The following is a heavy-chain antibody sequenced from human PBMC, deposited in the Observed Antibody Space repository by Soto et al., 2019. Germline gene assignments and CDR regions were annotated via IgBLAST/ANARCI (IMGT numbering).Heavy chain of an antibody. J-gene: IGHJ4*02. CDR2: SSPRGDTI. D-gene: IGHD6-19*01. CDR1: GFSLANYP. V-gene: IGHV3-48*02. CDR3: AKGPHTNVGWPNYFES. Sequence: PGGSLRLSCVASGFSLANYPMNWVRQTPGKGLEWISYSSPRGDTIYYADSVEGRFTISRDNARNSLSLHMSSLRDEDSALYYRAKGPHTNVGWPNYFESCDQGVPVTVST.